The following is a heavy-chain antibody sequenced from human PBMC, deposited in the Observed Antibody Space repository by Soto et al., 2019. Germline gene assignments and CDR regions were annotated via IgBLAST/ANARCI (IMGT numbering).Heavy chain of an antibody. J-gene: IGHJ3*02. D-gene: IGHD6-13*01. V-gene: IGHV4-59*08. CDR2: IYYSGST. CDR1: GGSISSYY. CDR3: ARSLVRDDAFDI. Sequence: QVQLQESGPGLVKPSETLSLTCTVSGGSISSYYWSWIRQPPGKGLEWIGYIYYSGSTNYNPSLKSRVTIPVDTSKNQFSLKMSSVTAADTALYYSARSLVRDDAFDIWGQGTMVTISS.